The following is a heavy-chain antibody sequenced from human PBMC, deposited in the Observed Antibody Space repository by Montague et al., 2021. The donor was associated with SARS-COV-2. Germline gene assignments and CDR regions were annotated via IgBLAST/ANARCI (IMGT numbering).Heavy chain of an antibody. CDR3: ARQDAWAYCGDECYRGWFDS. D-gene: IGHD2-21*01. J-gene: IGHJ5*01. Sequence: SETLSLTCTVSFXSISTYYWSWIRQPPGKGLEWIGFIFYNGSTKYNPSLKRRVSISLDTSKNQFSLKLSSVTAVDTAVYYCARQDAWAYCGDECYRGWFDSWGQGTLVTVSS. CDR2: IFYNGST. V-gene: IGHV4-59*01. CDR1: FXSISTYY.